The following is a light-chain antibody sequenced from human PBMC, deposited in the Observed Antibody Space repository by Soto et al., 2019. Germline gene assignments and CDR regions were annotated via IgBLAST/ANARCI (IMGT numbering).Light chain of an antibody. CDR2: DVS. J-gene: IGLJ2*01. CDR1: SSDVGVYNY. Sequence: QSALTQPRSVSGSPGQSVTISCTGTSSDVGVYNYVSWYQQHPGKAPKLMIYDVSQRPSGVPDRFSGSKSGSTASLTISGLQAEVEADYYCCSYAGSHIYVIFGGGTKLTVL. CDR3: CSYAGSHIYVI. V-gene: IGLV2-11*01.